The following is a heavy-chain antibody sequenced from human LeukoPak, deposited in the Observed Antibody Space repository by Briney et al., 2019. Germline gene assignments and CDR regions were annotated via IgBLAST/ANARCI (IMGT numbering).Heavy chain of an antibody. CDR2: IYYSGST. CDR1: GGSISSGDYY. Sequence: PSETLSLTCTVSGGSISSGDYYWSWIRQPPGKGLEWIGYIYYSGSTYYNPSLKSRVTISVDTSNNQFSLKLSSVTAPDTAVYYCARVRGGFGELLDYWGQGTLVTVSS. V-gene: IGHV4-30-4*02. D-gene: IGHD3-10*01. CDR3: ARVRGGFGELLDY. J-gene: IGHJ4*02.